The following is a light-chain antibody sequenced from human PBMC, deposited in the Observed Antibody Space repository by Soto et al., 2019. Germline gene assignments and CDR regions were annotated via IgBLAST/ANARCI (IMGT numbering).Light chain of an antibody. J-gene: IGLJ3*02. Sequence: SVLTQAPSASGTPGQGVPIACSGSGSNIASNTVNWYHHLPGTAPKLLIYNNNQRPSGVTDRFSGSKSGTSASLAISGLQSEDEADYYCATWDDSLNGVVFGEGTKLTVL. V-gene: IGLV1-44*01. CDR1: GSNIASNT. CDR3: ATWDDSLNGVV. CDR2: NNN.